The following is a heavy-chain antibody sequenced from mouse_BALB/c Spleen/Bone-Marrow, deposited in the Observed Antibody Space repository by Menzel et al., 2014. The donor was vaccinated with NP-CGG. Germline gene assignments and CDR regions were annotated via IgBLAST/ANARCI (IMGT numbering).Heavy chain of an antibody. V-gene: IGHV5-17*02. CDR2: ISSGSSTI. J-gene: IGHJ2*01. CDR3: TRGGNWEDFDY. CDR1: GFTFSSFG. Sequence: DVMLGESGAGLVQPGGSRKLSCAASGFTFSSFGMHWVRQAPEMGLEWVANISSGSSTIFYADTLKGRFTISRDNPKNTLFLQMTSLRSEDTAVYYCTRGGNWEDFDYWGQGTTLTVSS. D-gene: IGHD4-1*01.